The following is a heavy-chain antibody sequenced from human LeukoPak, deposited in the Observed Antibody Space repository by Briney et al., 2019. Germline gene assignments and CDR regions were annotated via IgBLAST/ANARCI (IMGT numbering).Heavy chain of an antibody. D-gene: IGHD3-10*01. CDR1: GGSISSYY. CDR2: IYYSGST. Sequence: SETLSLTCTVSGGSISSYYWSWIRQPPGKGLEWIGYIYYSGSTNYNPSLKSRVTISVDTSKNQFSLKLSSVTAADTAVYYCARHPYHYYGSGSYTYNWFDPWGQGTLVTVSS. J-gene: IGHJ5*02. CDR3: ARHPYHYYGSGSYTYNWFDP. V-gene: IGHV4-59*08.